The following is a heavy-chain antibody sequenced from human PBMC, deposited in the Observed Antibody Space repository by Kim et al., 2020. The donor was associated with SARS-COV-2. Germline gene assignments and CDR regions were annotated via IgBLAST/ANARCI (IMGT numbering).Heavy chain of an antibody. D-gene: IGHD6-19*01. J-gene: IGHJ4*02. Sequence: ADSVKGRFTISRYNSKNTLYLQMNSLRAEDTAVYYCARGPNGSGWYVGYWGQGTLVTVSS. V-gene: IGHV3-33*01. CDR3: ARGPNGSGWYVGY.